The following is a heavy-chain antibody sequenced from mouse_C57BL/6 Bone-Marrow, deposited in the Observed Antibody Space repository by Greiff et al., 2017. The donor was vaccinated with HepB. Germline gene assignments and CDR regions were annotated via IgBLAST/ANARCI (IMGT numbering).Heavy chain of an antibody. V-gene: IGHV5-2*03. J-gene: IGHJ3*01. CDR3: ARGNYLGRFAY. CDR2: INSDGGST. CDR1: EYEFPSHD. Sequence: EVKLVESGGGLVQPEESLKLSCESNEYEFPSHDMSWVRKTPEKRLELVAAINSDGGSTYYPDTMERRFIISRDNTKKTLYLQTSSLRSEDTALYYCARGNYLGRFAYWGQGTLVTVSA. D-gene: IGHD2-1*01.